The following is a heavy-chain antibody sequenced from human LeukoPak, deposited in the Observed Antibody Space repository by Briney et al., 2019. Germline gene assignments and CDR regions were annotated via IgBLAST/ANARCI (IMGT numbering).Heavy chain of an antibody. J-gene: IGHJ4*02. CDR3: VIWFGEYEYYFDY. D-gene: IGHD3-10*01. V-gene: IGHV3-21*04. CDR1: GFTFSSYS. Sequence: PGGSLRLSCAASGFTFSSYSMNWVRQAPGKGLEWVSSISSSSSYIYYADSVKGRFTISRDNAKNSLYLQMNSLRAEDTALYYCVIWFGEYEYYFDYWGQGTLVTVSS. CDR2: ISSSSSYI.